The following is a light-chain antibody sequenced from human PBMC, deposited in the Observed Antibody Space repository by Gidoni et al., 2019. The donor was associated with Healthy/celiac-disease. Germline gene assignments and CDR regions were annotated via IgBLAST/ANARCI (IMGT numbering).Light chain of an antibody. J-gene: IGKJ1*01. CDR2: AAS. V-gene: IGKV1-39*01. CDR1: QSIRSY. CDR3: QQSYSTPLT. Sequence: DIQMTQSPSSLSASVGDRVTITCRASQSIRSYLNWYQKKPGNAPKILIYAASSLQSGVTSRFSGSGFGTECTRTMSSLQPEELATYYGQQSYSTPLTCGQGTKVEIK.